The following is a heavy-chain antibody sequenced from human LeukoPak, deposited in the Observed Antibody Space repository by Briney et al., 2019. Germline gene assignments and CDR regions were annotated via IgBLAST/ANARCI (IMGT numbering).Heavy chain of an antibody. CDR3: AKDKLGGIAAAGAFDY. V-gene: IGHV3-9*03. J-gene: IGHJ4*02. Sequence: GGSLRLSCAASGFTFDDYAMHWVRQAPGKGLEWVSGISWNSGSIGYADSVKGRSTISRDNAKNSLYLQMNSLRAEDMALYYCAKDKLGGIAAAGAFDYWGQGTLVTVSS. CDR2: ISWNSGSI. CDR1: GFTFDDYA. D-gene: IGHD6-13*01.